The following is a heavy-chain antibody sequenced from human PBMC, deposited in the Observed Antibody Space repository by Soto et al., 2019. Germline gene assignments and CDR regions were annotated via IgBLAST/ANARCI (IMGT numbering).Heavy chain of an antibody. D-gene: IGHD5-18*01. Sequence: GGSLRLSCAASGFTFDDYTMHWVRQAPGKGLEWVSLISWDGGSTYYADSVKGRFTISRDNSKNSLYLQMNSLRTEDTALYYCAKDATAMDGYYYGMDVWGQGTTVTVSS. J-gene: IGHJ6*02. CDR3: AKDATAMDGYYYGMDV. V-gene: IGHV3-43*01. CDR2: ISWDGGST. CDR1: GFTFDDYT.